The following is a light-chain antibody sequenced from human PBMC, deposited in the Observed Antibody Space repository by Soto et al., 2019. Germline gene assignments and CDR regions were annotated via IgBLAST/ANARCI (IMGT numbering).Light chain of an antibody. Sequence: DIQMTQSPSSLSASVGDRVTITCRASQDISNSLAWYQQKPGKVPKVLIYATSILQSGVPARFSGSGSGTAFTLTISSLQPEDVATYYCQNYNSAPLTFVGGTKVEI. J-gene: IGKJ4*01. V-gene: IGKV1-27*01. CDR1: QDISNS. CDR2: ATS. CDR3: QNYNSAPLT.